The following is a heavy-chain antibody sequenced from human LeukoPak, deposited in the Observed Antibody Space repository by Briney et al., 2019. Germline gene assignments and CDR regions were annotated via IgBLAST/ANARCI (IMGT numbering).Heavy chain of an antibody. Sequence: PSETLSLTCTVSGGSISSDYWSWIRQPAGKGLEWIGHIYNSGSPNYNPSLKSRVTMSVDTSKNQFSLKLSSVTAADTAMYYCAREGYSYGYRYFFDFWGQGTLVTVSS. CDR2: IYNSGSP. D-gene: IGHD5-18*01. CDR1: GGSISSDY. CDR3: AREGYSYGYRYFFDF. J-gene: IGHJ4*02. V-gene: IGHV4-4*07.